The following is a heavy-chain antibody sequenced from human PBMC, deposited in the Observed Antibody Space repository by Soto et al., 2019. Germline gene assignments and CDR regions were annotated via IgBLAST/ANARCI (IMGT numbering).Heavy chain of an antibody. Sequence: EVQLVESGGGLVQPGGSLRLSCVVSGFTFSSYSMNWVRQAPGKGLEWISSISSGSNYTDYADSVKGRFTISRDNAKNSVYLQMNSLRAEDTALYYCARYFKESQYSYYCMDVWGKGTTVTVSS. CDR2: ISSGSNYT. CDR3: ARYFKESQYSYYCMDV. V-gene: IGHV3-21*06. J-gene: IGHJ6*03. CDR1: GFTFSSYS. D-gene: IGHD3-10*01.